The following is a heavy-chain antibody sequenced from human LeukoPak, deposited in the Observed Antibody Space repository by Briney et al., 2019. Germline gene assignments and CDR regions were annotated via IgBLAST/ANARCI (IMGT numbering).Heavy chain of an antibody. J-gene: IGHJ4*02. CDR3: ARSFGYCSNGICSFDY. CDR2: ISGSGSST. D-gene: IGHD2-8*01. CDR1: GFTFSIYS. V-gene: IGHV3-23*01. Sequence: GGSLRLSCAASGFTFSIYSMNWVRQAPGKGLEWVSVISGSGSSTYYADSVKGRLTISRDNSKNTLYLQMNSLRAEDTAVYYCARSFGYCSNGICSFDYWGQGTLVTVSS.